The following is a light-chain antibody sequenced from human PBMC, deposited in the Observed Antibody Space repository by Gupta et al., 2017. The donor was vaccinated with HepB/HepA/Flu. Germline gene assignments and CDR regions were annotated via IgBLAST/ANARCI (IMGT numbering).Light chain of an antibody. CDR3: TSYTDIGTWV. CDR1: SSDIGGYIY. V-gene: IGLV2-14*03. Sequence: QTALSHPAPMSGAPVQTLTISCTGTSSDIGGYIYVSWYKHHPGKAPKLLIYDVSNRPSGVSNRFSGSKSGNTASLTISGLQAEDEADYYCTSYTDIGTWVFGGGTKMTVL. J-gene: IGLJ3*02. CDR2: DVS.